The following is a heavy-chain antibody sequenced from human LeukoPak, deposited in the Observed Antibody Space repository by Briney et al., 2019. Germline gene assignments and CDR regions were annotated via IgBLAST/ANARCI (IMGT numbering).Heavy chain of an antibody. CDR3: ARDALLWFGEGGYYFDY. CDR1: GSTLSSYS. Sequence: GGSLTLSCAASGSTLSSYSTKWVRQAPGEGLEGVSSISSSSSYIYYADSVKGRFTISRDNAKNSLYLQMNSLRAEDTAVYDCARDALLWFGEGGYYFDYWGQGTLVTVSS. D-gene: IGHD3-10*01. CDR2: ISSSSSYI. V-gene: IGHV3-21*01. J-gene: IGHJ4*02.